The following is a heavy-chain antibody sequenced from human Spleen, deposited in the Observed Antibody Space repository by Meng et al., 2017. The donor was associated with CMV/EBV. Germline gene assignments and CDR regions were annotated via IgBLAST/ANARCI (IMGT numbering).Heavy chain of an antibody. V-gene: IGHV3-15*01. CDR3: ATDLTIFGVLTLAFDI. D-gene: IGHD3-3*01. Sequence: LSLTCAASGFTFSHAWMSWVRQAPGKGLEWVGRIKSKTDGATTDFAAPVKGKFTISRDDSKNTLYLQMNSLRTEDTAVYYCATDLTIFGVLTLAFDIWGQGTMVIVSS. CDR1: GFTFSHAW. CDR2: IKSKTDGATT. J-gene: IGHJ3*02.